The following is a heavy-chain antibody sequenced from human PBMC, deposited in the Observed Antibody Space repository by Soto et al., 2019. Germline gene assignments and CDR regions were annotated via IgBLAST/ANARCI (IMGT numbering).Heavy chain of an antibody. CDR1: GWSFSGYC. Sequence: QVQLQQWGAGLLRPAETLSLTCAVYGWSFSGYCWSWIRQPPGKGLEWIGEINHSGSTNYNPSLKSRVTISVDTSKNQFSLKLSSVTAADTAVYYCARAYGGNVFDYWGQGTLVTVSS. CDR3: ARAYGGNVFDY. CDR2: INHSGST. D-gene: IGHD4-17*01. V-gene: IGHV4-34*01. J-gene: IGHJ4*02.